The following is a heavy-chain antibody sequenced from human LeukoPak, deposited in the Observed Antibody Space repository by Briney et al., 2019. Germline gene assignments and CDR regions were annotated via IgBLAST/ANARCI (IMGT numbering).Heavy chain of an antibody. CDR3: AGGPQIVVAGTTFAAYKWFDP. CDR1: GGTFSNYP. D-gene: IGHD6-19*01. Sequence: SVKVSCKTSGGTFSNYPISWVRQAPGQGLEWMGGTMPIFGTAHYAEKLQARVTITADESTSTVFLELRSLKSEDTAVYYCAGGPQIVVAGTTFAAYKWFDPWGQGTLLTVSS. V-gene: IGHV1-69*13. CDR2: TMPIFGTA. J-gene: IGHJ5*02.